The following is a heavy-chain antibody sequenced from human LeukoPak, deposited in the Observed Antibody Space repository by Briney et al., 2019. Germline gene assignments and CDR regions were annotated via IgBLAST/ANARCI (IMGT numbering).Heavy chain of an antibody. J-gene: IGHJ6*02. D-gene: IGHD3-3*01. CDR1: GFTVSSNY. Sequence: QPGGSLRLSCAASGFTVSSNYMSWVRQAPGKGLTWVSVIYRDDTTYYADSVKGRFAISRDDSKNTLYLQMGSLRAEDTAMYYCAKSQGGLFRSGPADYYYGMDVWGQGTTVTVSS. CDR2: IYRDDTT. V-gene: IGHV3-53*01. CDR3: AKSQGGLFRSGPADYYYGMDV.